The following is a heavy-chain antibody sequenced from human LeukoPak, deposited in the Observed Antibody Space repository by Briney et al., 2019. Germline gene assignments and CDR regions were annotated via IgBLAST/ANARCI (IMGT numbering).Heavy chain of an antibody. V-gene: IGHV3-23*01. Sequence: GGTLRLSCAASGFTFSSYGMNWVRQAPGKGLEWVSGISPSGGGTYYADSVKGRFTISRDDSKNTLSLQMNSLRSEDTAVYYCARESFWDPRDSSSWLIDYWGQGTLVTVSS. CDR1: GFTFSSYG. CDR2: ISPSGGGT. CDR3: ARESFWDPRDSSSWLIDY. J-gene: IGHJ4*02. D-gene: IGHD6-13*01.